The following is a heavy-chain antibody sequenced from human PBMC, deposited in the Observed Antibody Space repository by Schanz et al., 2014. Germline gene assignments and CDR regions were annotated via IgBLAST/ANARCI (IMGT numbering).Heavy chain of an antibody. CDR3: ARPRFDYGEVDY. CDR1: GFTLSSYA. CDR2: IYASGAT. Sequence: QVQLVESGGGVVQPGRSLRLSCAAYGFTLSSYAMHWVRQAPGKGLEWVSTIYASGATYYADSVKRRFTISRDISKNTLHLQVTSLRAEDTAVYYCARPRFDYGEVDYWGQGTLVTVSS. V-gene: IGHV3-NL1*01. D-gene: IGHD4-17*01. J-gene: IGHJ4*02.